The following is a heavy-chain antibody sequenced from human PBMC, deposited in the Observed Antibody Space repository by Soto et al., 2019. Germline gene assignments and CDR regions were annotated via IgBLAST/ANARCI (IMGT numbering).Heavy chain of an antibody. CDR1: GFTFSSYG. CDR2: ISYDGSNK. CDR3: AKDFFDY. V-gene: IGHV3-30*18. J-gene: IGHJ4*02. Sequence: QVQLVESGGGVVQPGRSLRLSCAASGFTFSSYGMHWVRQAPGKGLEWVAVISYDGSNKYYADSVKGRFTISRDNSKNTLYLQMNSLRAEDTAVYYCAKDFFDYWVQGTLVTVSS.